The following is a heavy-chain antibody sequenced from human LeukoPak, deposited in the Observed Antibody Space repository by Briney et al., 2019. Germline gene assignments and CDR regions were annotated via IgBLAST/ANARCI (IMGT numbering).Heavy chain of an antibody. J-gene: IGHJ5*02. Sequence: GGSLRLSCTASGFTFGDYAMSWFRQAPGKGLEWVGFIRSKAYGGTTEYAASVKGRFTISRDDSKSIAYLQMNSLKTEGTAVYYCTRDRGDYWFDPWGQGTLVTVSS. V-gene: IGHV3-49*03. CDR1: GFTFGDYA. CDR2: IRSKAYGGTT. CDR3: TRDRGDYWFDP. D-gene: IGHD2-21*02.